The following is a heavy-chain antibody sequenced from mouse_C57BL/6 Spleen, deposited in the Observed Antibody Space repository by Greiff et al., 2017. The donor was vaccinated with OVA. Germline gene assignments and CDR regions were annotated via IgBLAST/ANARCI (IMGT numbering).Heavy chain of an antibody. CDR2: IYPRSGNT. J-gene: IGHJ2*01. CDR3: ARERNDGYYYCDY. V-gene: IGHV1-81*01. CDR1: AYTFTSYG. Sequence: VQLQQSGAELARPGASVKLSCKASAYTFTSYGISWVKQRTGQGLEWIGEIYPRSGNTYYNEKFKGKATLTADKSSSTAYMELRSLTSEDSAVYFCARERNDGYYYCDYWGQGTTLTVSS. D-gene: IGHD2-3*01.